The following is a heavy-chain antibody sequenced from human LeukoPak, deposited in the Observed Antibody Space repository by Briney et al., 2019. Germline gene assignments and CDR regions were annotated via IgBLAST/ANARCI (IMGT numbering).Heavy chain of an antibody. D-gene: IGHD3-9*01. V-gene: IGHV4-39*07. CDR1: GGSISSSSYY. J-gene: IGHJ1*01. Sequence: PSETLSLTCTVSGGSISSSSYYWGWIRQPPGKGLEWIGSIYYSGSTYYNPSLKSRVTISVDTSKNQFSLKLSSVTAADTAVYYCAASVEDILTGYYESEYFQHWGQGTLVTVSS. CDR2: IYYSGST. CDR3: AASVEDILTGYYESEYFQH.